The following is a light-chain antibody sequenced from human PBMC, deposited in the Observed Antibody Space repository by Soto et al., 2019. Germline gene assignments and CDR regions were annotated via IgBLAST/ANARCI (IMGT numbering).Light chain of an antibody. CDR2: AAS. Sequence: EMVMTQSPTTLSVSPGERATLSCRASQSVSSNLAWYQQKPGQAPRLLIYAASTRATGVPDRFSGTGSGTDFALTVSRLETDDSAVYYCQQYGGSPVTFGPGTKVDIK. CDR1: QSVSSN. CDR3: QQYGGSPVT. J-gene: IGKJ3*01. V-gene: IGKV3-20*01.